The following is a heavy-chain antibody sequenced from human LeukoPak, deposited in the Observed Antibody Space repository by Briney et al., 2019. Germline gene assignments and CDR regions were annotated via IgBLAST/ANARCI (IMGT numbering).Heavy chain of an antibody. CDR1: GFPFSSYA. V-gene: IGHV3-23*01. Sequence: PGGSLRLTCAASGFPFSSYAMTWVRQAPGKGLEWVSTIRGSGSTTYYADSVRGGFSISRDNSRDLLFLQLNSLRAEDTALYYCAKAPSGYIYGPDVWSQGTLVTVSS. CDR3: AKAPSGYIYGPDV. J-gene: IGHJ4*02. D-gene: IGHD5-18*01. CDR2: IRGSGSTT.